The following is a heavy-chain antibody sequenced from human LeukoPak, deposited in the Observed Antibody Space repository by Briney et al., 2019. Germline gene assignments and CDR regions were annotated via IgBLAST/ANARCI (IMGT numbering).Heavy chain of an antibody. V-gene: IGHV4-39*07. J-gene: IGHJ3*02. D-gene: IGHD1-26*01. CDR1: GASISSSNYY. Sequence: SETLSLTCAVSGASISSSNYYWGWVRQSPGKGLEWIANIYSSGNTYYNASLKSRVTMYIDTSKNQFSLKLSSVTAADTAVYYCARVGYSGSLSGSFDIWGQGTMVTVSS. CDR2: IYSSGNT. CDR3: ARVGYSGSLSGSFDI.